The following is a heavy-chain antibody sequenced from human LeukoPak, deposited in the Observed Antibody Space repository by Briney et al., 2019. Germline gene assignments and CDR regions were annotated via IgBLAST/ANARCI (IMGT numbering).Heavy chain of an antibody. D-gene: IGHD1/OR15-1a*01. Sequence: GGSLRLSCAASGFIVSSDYMNWVRQAPGKGLGWVSVIYNSGATYYADSVKGRFTISRDNSKNTLYLQMNSLRVEDTAVYYCARGNNYWGQGTLVTVSS. CDR2: IYNSGAT. J-gene: IGHJ4*02. V-gene: IGHV3-53*01. CDR3: ARGNNY. CDR1: GFIVSSDY.